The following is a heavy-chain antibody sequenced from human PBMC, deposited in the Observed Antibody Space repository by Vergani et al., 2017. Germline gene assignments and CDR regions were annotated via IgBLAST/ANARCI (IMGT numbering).Heavy chain of an antibody. D-gene: IGHD5-12*01. CDR3: ARDSVASRFDP. Sequence: QVQLVQSGAEVKKPGASVRVSCKASGFTFTSYHIHWVRQAPGQGLDWLGRIDPNSGDTRYSQRFQDRVTITRDTSINTAYMEMTRLGPDDTAIYYCARDSVASRFDPWGQGTLVTVSS. CDR1: GFTFTSYH. V-gene: IGHV1-2*06. J-gene: IGHJ5*02. CDR2: IDPNSGDT.